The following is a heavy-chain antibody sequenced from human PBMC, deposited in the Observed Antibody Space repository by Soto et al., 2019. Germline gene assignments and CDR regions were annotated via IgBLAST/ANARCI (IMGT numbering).Heavy chain of an antibody. CDR2: ISASNGDT. CDR3: ARMVRGSKIDYYYYMHV. J-gene: IGHJ6*03. V-gene: IGHV1-18*04. D-gene: IGHD3-10*01. Sequence: QVELVQSGVEVKKPGASVKVSCKASGYTFTNHGLSWVRQAPGQGLEWMGWISASNGDTNYAQKFLGRVTVTTDTSTSTGYMELRSLKSEDTAVYYCARMVRGSKIDYYYYMHVWGKGTTVTVSS. CDR1: GYTFTNHG.